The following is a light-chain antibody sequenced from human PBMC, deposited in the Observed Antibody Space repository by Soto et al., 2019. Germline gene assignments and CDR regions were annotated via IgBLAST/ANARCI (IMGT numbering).Light chain of an antibody. CDR1: QDINSY. CDR3: QQYTIYPRT. V-gene: IGKV1D-16*01. Sequence: DVQMTQSPSSLSASVGDRVTITCRASQDINSYLAWYQQKPGNAPKSLIYAASSLQTGVPSRFSGSESGTDFTLTINNLQPEDSATYYCQQYTIYPRTFGGGTKVEIK. CDR2: AAS. J-gene: IGKJ4*01.